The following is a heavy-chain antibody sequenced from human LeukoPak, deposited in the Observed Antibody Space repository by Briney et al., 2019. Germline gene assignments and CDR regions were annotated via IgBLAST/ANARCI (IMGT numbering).Heavy chain of an antibody. V-gene: IGHV1-18*01. CDR3: ARDDERRLSYFDY. D-gene: IGHD4-17*01. Sequence: ASAKVSCKASGYTFTTYGITWVRQAPGQGLEWMGWISAYNGNTNCAQRVQGRVTMTTDTSTGTAYMELRSLRSDDTAVYYCARDDERRLSYFDYWGQGTLVTVSS. CDR1: GYTFTTYG. J-gene: IGHJ4*02. CDR2: ISAYNGNT.